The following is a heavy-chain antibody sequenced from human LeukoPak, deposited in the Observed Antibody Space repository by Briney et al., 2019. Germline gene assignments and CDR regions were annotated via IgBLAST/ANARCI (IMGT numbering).Heavy chain of an antibody. J-gene: IGHJ6*04. Sequence: SETLSLTCAVYGGSFSGYYWSWIRQPPGKGLEWIGEINHSGSTNYNPSLKSRVTISVDKSKNQFSLKLSSVTAADTAVYYCARDRAYSSSWPYYYYGMDVWGKGTTVTVSS. D-gene: IGHD6-13*01. V-gene: IGHV4-34*01. CDR3: ARDRAYSSSWPYYYYGMDV. CDR1: GGSFSGYY. CDR2: INHSGST.